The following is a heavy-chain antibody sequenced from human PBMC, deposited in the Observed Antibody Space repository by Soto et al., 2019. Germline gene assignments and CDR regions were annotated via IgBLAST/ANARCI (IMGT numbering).Heavy chain of an antibody. CDR2: VYHNGGA. J-gene: IGHJ5*01. V-gene: IGHV4-39*01. CDR1: GVSIHNSHSF. Sequence: SETLSLTCTVSGVSIHNSHSFWAWIRQPPGKGLQFIASVYHNGGAHYNSSLKSRVTISVDTANNQVSLRMRSLTAADTAFYYCGRVVEGATRHTDPDSWGQGILVTVYS. CDR3: GRVVEGATRHTDPDS. D-gene: IGHD2-21*01.